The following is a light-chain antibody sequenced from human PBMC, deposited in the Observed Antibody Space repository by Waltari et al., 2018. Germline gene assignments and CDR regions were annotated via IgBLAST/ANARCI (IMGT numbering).Light chain of an antibody. CDR1: ALPRKH. CDR3: YSTDSGGDHRGV. J-gene: IGLJ3*02. CDR2: EDN. Sequence: SYELTQPPAVSVSPGQTARITCAGSALPRKHAYWYHQKSGQVPLLVIYEDNRRPSGIPERFSGSSSGTKATLTITGAQADDEGDYYYYSTDSGGDHRGVFGGGTRLTVL. V-gene: IGLV3-10*01.